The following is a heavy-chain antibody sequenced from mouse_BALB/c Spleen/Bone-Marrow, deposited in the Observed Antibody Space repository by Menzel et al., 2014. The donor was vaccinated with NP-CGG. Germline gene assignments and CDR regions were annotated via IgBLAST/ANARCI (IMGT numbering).Heavy chain of an antibody. CDR3: ARSRDYGSSYYAMDY. J-gene: IGHJ4*01. V-gene: IGHV14-3*02. CDR2: IDPANGNT. D-gene: IGHD1-1*01. Sequence: VQLQQSGAELVKPGASVKLSCTASGFNIKDTYMHWVKQRPEQGLEWIGRIDPANGNTKYDPKFQGKATITADTSSNTAYLQLSSLISEDTAVYYCARSRDYGSSYYAMDYWGQGTSVTVSS. CDR1: GFNIKDTY.